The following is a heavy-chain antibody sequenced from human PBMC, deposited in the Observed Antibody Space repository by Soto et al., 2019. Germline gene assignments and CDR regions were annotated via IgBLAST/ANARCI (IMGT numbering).Heavy chain of an antibody. J-gene: IGHJ6*02. CDR2: ISGIGGST. V-gene: IGHV3-23*01. D-gene: IGHD6-6*01. CDR1: GFTFSSYA. Sequence: GGSLRLSCAASGFTFSSYAMSWVRQAPGKGLEWVSAISGIGGSTYYADSVKGRFTISRDNSKNTLYLQMNSLRAEDTAVYYCAKVSTARPLYYYYGMDVWGQGTTVTVSS. CDR3: AKVSTARPLYYYYGMDV.